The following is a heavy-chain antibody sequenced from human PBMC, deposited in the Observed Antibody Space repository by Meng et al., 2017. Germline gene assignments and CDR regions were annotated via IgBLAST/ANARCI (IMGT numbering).Heavy chain of an antibody. CDR1: GFTFSSYW. V-gene: IGHV3-74*01. D-gene: IGHD3-22*01. CDR2: INSDGSST. J-gene: IGHJ6*02. Sequence: GGSLRISCAASGFTFSSYWMHWVRQAPGKGLVWVSRINSDGSSTSYADSVKGRFTISRDNAKNTLYLQMNSLRAEDTAVYYCARTYYYDSSGYYYYGMDVWGQGTTVTVSS. CDR3: ARTYYYDSSGYYYYGMDV.